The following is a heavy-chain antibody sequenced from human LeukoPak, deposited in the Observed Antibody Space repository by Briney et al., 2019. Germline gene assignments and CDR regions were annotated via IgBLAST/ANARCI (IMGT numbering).Heavy chain of an antibody. D-gene: IGHD5-18*01. Sequence: GGSLRLSCAASGFTFSSYSMNWVRQAPGKGLEWVSSISSSSSYIYYADSVKGRFTISRDNAKNSLYLQMNSLRDEDTAVYYCARGGSGYSYGKIDSWGQGILVTVSS. V-gene: IGHV3-21*01. CDR2: ISSSSSYI. CDR3: ARGGSGYSYGKIDS. CDR1: GFTFSSYS. J-gene: IGHJ4*02.